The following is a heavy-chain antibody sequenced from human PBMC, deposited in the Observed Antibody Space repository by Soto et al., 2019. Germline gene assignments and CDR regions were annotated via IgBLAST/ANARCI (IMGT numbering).Heavy chain of an antibody. V-gene: IGHV4-30-4*01. CDR2: IYYSGST. D-gene: IGHD3-10*01. Sequence: PSETLSLSCTVSGGSISSGDYYWSWIRQPPGKGLEWIGYIYYSGSTYYNPSLKSRVTISVDTSKNQFSLKLSSVTAADTAVYYCASAYYGSGSYYYHYGMAVWGQGTTVTVSS. J-gene: IGHJ6*02. CDR3: ASAYYGSGSYYYHYGMAV. CDR1: GGSISSGDYY.